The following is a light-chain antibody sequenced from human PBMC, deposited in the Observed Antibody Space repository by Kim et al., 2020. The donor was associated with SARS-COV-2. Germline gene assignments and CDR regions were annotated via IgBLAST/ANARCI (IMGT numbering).Light chain of an antibody. J-gene: IGLJ1*01. Sequence: GQSIPVACAGNSSDVGSYKLVSWYQQHPGKAPKLMIYDVTRRPSGVSHRFSGSKSGSTASLTISGLQPEDEADYFCSSYANSSTYVFGSGTKVTVL. V-gene: IGLV2-23*02. CDR3: SSYANSSTYV. CDR1: SSDVGSYKL. CDR2: DVT.